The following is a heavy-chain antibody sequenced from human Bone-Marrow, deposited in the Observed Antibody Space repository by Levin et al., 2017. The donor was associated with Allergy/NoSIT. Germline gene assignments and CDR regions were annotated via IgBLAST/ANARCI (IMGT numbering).Heavy chain of an antibody. J-gene: IGHJ4*02. Sequence: QTGGSLRLSCAASGFNFSRYGMHWVRLAPGKGLEWVGVISHDGTNKYSADSLKGRFTISRDNSKNTLSLQMNSLRDEDTAVYFCAKDRRYGDSGSHCDHWGQGTRVTVSS. CDR1: GFNFSRYG. V-gene: IGHV3-30*18. CDR2: ISHDGTNK. CDR3: AKDRRYGDSGSHCDH. D-gene: IGHD3-22*01.